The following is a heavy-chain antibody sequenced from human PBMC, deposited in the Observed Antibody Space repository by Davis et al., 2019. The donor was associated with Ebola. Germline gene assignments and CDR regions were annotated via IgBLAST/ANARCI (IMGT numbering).Heavy chain of an antibody. V-gene: IGHV3-21*01. D-gene: IGHD6-13*01. CDR1: GFTFSTYS. Sequence: GGSLRLSCAASGFTFSTYSMSWVRQAPGKGLEWVSSISSDSDYIYYADPAKGRFTISRDNAKNSLYLQMNSLRAEDTAVYYCAKDQAAAAPFDLYYYYYGMDVWGKGTTVTVSS. CDR3: AKDQAAAAPFDLYYYYYGMDV. CDR2: ISSDSDYI. J-gene: IGHJ6*04.